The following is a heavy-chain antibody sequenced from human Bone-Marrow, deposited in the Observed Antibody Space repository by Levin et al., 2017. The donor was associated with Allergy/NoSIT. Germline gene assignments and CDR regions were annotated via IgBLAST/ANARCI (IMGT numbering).Heavy chain of an antibody. Sequence: GESLKISCAASGFSVSTSYMSWVRQAPGKGPESVSHIFSDGRTFYADSVKGRFTISRDNSKNMLYLQMNSLRAEDTAIYHCARGDFDYWGQGTPVTVSS. J-gene: IGHJ4*02. CDR1: GFSVSTSY. CDR3: ARGDFDY. CDR2: IFSDGRT. V-gene: IGHV3-53*01.